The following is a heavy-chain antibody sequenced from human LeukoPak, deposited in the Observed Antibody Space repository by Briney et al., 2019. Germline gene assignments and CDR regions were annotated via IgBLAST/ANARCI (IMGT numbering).Heavy chain of an antibody. D-gene: IGHD3-10*01. CDR2: IYSGGST. V-gene: IGHV3-53*01. J-gene: IGHJ6*03. Sequence: GGSLILSCAASGFTVSSNYMSWVRQAPGKGLEWVSVIYSGGSTYYADSVKGRFTITRDNSKNTLYLQMNRLRAEDTAVYYCASGSGSYRTPYYYMDVWGTGTTVTVSS. CDR3: ASGSGSYRTPYYYMDV. CDR1: GFTVSSNY.